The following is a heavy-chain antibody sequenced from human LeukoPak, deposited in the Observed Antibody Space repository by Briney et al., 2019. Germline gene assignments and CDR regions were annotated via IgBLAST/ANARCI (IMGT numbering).Heavy chain of an antibody. CDR1: GFTFSSYS. V-gene: IGHV3-21*01. J-gene: IGHJ3*02. CDR2: ISSSSSYI. CDR3: AREVPDYYDSSGYLFDI. Sequence: GGSLRLSCAASGFTFSSYSMNWVRQAAGKGLEWVSSISSSSSYIYYADSVKGRFTISRDNAKNSLYPQMNSLRAEDTAVYYCAREVPDYYDSSGYLFDIWGQGTMVTVSS. D-gene: IGHD3-22*01.